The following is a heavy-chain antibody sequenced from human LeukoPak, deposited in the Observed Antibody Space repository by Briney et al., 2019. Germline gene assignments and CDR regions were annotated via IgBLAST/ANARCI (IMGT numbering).Heavy chain of an antibody. CDR1: GFTFDDYG. CDR3: ARRRVTVVRGVDVTSYYFDY. D-gene: IGHD3-10*01. V-gene: IGHV3-20*04. Sequence: GGSLRLFCAASGFTFDDYGMSWVRHAPGKGVEWVSGINWNGGSTGYADSVKGRFTIPRDNAKNSLFLQMNSLRAEDTALYYCARRRVTVVRGVDVTSYYFDYWGQGTLVTVSS. CDR2: INWNGGST. J-gene: IGHJ4*02.